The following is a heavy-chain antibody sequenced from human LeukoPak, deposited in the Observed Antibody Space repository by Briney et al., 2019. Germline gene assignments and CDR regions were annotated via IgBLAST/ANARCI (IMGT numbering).Heavy chain of an antibody. J-gene: IGHJ4*02. D-gene: IGHD2-2*01. CDR1: GFSLKTSGVG. CDR2: LYWNDDE. CDR3: VHSHQIH. V-gene: IGHV2-5*01. Sequence: SGPTLVHPTQTLTLTCTFSGFSLKTSGVGVCWIRQPPGKALEWLALLYWNDDERYSPSLKSRLTITKDTSKNQVVLTMTNMDPVDTATYYCVHSHQIHWGPGTLVTVSS.